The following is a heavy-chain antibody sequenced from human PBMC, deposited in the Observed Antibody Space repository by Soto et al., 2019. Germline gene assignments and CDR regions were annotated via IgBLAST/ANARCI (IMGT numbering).Heavy chain of an antibody. CDR3: ARETGYCSGGSCYPLDY. Sequence: QVQLVEPGGGLVKPGGSLRLSCAASGFTFSDYYMSWIRQAPGKGLEWVSYISSSSSYTNYADSVKGRFTISRDNAKNSLYLQMNSLRAEDTAVYYCARETGYCSGGSCYPLDYWGQGTLVTVSS. V-gene: IGHV3-11*05. CDR1: GFTFSDYY. D-gene: IGHD2-15*01. CDR2: ISSSSSYT. J-gene: IGHJ4*02.